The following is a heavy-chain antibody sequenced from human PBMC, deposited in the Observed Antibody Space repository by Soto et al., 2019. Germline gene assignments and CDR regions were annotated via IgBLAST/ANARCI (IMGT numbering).Heavy chain of an antibody. CDR1: GFTFSSYS. D-gene: IGHD4-17*01. Sequence: PGGSLRLSCAASGFTFSSYSMNWVRQAPGKGLEWVSSISSSSSYIYYADSVKGRFTISRDNAKNSLYLQMNSLRAEDTAVYYCARDQAVGYGPISNNWFDPWGQGTLVTVSS. CDR2: ISSSSSYI. J-gene: IGHJ5*02. CDR3: ARDQAVGYGPISNNWFDP. V-gene: IGHV3-21*01.